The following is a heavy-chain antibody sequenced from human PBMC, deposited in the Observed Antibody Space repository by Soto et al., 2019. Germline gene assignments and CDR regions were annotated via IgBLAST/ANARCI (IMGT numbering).Heavy chain of an antibody. Sequence: QVQLVQSGAEVKKPGASVKISCEASGYSFTSQYVHWVRQAPGQGLEWMGIINPNGGSTTYAQKLQGRVPLAGDPSPGTVYRERGGLTSGDRAVYYCAREQGLRPGGGGTEPLDIWGQGTMVTVAS. J-gene: IGHJ3*02. V-gene: IGHV1-46*03. D-gene: IGHD6-25*01. CDR3: AREQGLRPGGGGTEPLDI. CDR2: INPNGGST. CDR1: GYSFTSQY.